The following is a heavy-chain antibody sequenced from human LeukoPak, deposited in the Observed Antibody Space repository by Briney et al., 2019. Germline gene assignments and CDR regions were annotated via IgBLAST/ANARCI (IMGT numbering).Heavy chain of an antibody. CDR3: ARETAAAGSPYYFYGMDV. Sequence: SETLSLTCTVSGGSISSYYWSWIRQPAGKGLEWIGRIYTSGSTNYNPSLKSRVTMSVDTSKNQFSLKLSSVTAADTAVYYCARETAAAGSPYYFYGMDVWGQGTTVTVSS. CDR2: IYTSGST. CDR1: GGSISSYY. J-gene: IGHJ6*02. V-gene: IGHV4-4*07. D-gene: IGHD6-13*01.